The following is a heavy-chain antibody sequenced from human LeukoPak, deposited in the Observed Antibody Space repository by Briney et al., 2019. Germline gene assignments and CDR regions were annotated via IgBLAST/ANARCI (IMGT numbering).Heavy chain of an antibody. CDR2: ISSYGPKT. V-gene: IGHV1-18*04. J-gene: IGHJ6*02. D-gene: IGHD2-15*01. CDR3: ARGEGWTRPGHGLDV. Sequence: ASVKVSCKASGYTLSNFGLTWVREAPGQGLEWMGWISSYGPKTNYARKVQGRVTMTTDTSTNTAYMESRNLRSDDTAVYYCARGEGWTRPGHGLDVWGQGTTVIVSS. CDR1: GYTLSNFG.